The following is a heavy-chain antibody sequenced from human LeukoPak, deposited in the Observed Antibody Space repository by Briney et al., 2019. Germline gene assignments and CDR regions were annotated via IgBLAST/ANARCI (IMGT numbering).Heavy chain of an antibody. Sequence: ASVKASCKASGYTFTSYYMHWVRQAPGQGLEWMGIINPSGGSTSYAQKFQGRVTMTRDTSTSTVYMGLSSLRSEDTAVYYCARDGVTFGGVIAPFDYWGQGTLVTVSS. D-gene: IGHD3-16*02. V-gene: IGHV1-46*01. CDR2: INPSGGST. CDR3: ARDGVTFGGVIAPFDY. J-gene: IGHJ4*02. CDR1: GYTFTSYY.